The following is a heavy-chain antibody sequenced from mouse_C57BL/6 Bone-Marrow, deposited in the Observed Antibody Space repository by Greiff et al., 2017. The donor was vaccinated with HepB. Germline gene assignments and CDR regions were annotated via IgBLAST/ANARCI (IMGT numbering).Heavy chain of an antibody. CDR1: GYTFTSYW. CDR3: AREGGVITTVDWYFDV. CDR2: IYPGSGST. D-gene: IGHD1-1*01. Sequence: QVQLQQPGAELLKPGASVKMSCKASGYTFTSYWITWVKQRPGQGLEWIGDIYPGSGSTNYNEKFKSKATLTVDTSSSTAYMQLSSLTSEDSAVYYCAREGGVITTVDWYFDVWGTGTTVTVSS. V-gene: IGHV1-55*01. J-gene: IGHJ1*03.